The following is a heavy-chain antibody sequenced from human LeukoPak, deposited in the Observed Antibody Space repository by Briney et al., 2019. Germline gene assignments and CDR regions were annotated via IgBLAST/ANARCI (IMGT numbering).Heavy chain of an antibody. V-gene: IGHV4-39*01. Sequence: SETLSLTCAVSGGSISSSSYYWGWIRQPPGKGLEWIGSIYYSGSTYYNPSLKSRVTISVDTSKNQFSLKLSSVTAADTAVSYCARHQGSGYYYPFDYWGQGTLVTVSS. D-gene: IGHD3-22*01. J-gene: IGHJ4*02. CDR3: ARHQGSGYYYPFDY. CDR1: GGSISSSSYY. CDR2: IYYSGST.